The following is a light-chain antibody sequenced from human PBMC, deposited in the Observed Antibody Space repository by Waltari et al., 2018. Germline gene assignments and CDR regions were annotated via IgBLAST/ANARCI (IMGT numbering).Light chain of an antibody. CDR2: ENN. V-gene: IGLV1-51*02. CDR1: TSNIGSNY. Sequence: QSVLTQPPSVSAAPGQKVTISCPGSTSNIGSNYVSWYQHLPGTVPKLLIYENNERPPGIPDRFSGSKSGTSATLDIAGLQTGDEGEYYCATWDESLNGVFGPGTKVTVL. J-gene: IGLJ1*01. CDR3: ATWDESLNGV.